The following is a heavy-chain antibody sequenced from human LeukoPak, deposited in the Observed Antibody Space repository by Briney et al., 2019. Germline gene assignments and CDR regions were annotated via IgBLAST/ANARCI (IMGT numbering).Heavy chain of an antibody. Sequence: GGSLRLSCAASGFAFSSNWMHWVRQAPGKGLEWISYISGSSNTIYYADSVKGRFTISRDNAKNSLYLQMNSLRAEDTAVYYCASPEASSNYLYYFDYWGQGTLVTVSS. D-gene: IGHD4-11*01. CDR1: GFAFSSNW. CDR3: ASPEASSNYLYYFDY. CDR2: ISGSSNTI. J-gene: IGHJ4*02. V-gene: IGHV3-48*01.